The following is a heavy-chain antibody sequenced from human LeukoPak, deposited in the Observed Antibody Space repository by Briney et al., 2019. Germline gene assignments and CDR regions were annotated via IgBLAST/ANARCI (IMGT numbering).Heavy chain of an antibody. D-gene: IGHD1-14*01. CDR3: ARAWRYTDWFDP. V-gene: IGHV1-46*01. Sequence: ASVKVSCKASGYTFTNFYMHWVRQAPGQGLEGMGIINPSDDSTIYAQKFQGRVTVTRDTSTSTVYMELSSLRSEDTAVYYCARAWRYTDWFDPWGQGTLVTVSP. J-gene: IGHJ5*02. CDR1: GYTFTNFY. CDR2: INPSDDST.